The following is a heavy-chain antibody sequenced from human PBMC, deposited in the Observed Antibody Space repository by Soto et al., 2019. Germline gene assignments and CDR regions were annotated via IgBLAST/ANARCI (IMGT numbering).Heavy chain of an antibody. D-gene: IGHD6-19*01. CDR2: ISRSSSYT. CDR1: GFTFSDFY. Sequence: GGSLRLSCAASGFTFSDFYMSWIRQAPGKGLEWISYISRSSSYTNYADSVKGRFTISRDNAKNSLYLQMNSLRADDTAMYYFARDGTAVTGNFDYWGLGTLVTVSS. J-gene: IGHJ4*02. CDR3: ARDGTAVTGNFDY. V-gene: IGHV3-11*06.